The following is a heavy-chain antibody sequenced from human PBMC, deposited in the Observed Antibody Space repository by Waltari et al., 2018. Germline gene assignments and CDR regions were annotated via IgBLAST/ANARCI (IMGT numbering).Heavy chain of an antibody. CDR1: GGSISSSSYY. J-gene: IGHJ4*02. D-gene: IGHD6-13*01. Sequence: QLQLQESGPGLVKPSETLSLTCTVSGGSISSSSYYWGWIRQPPGKGLEWIGNIYYSGSTYYNPSLKSRVTISVDTPKNQFSLKLSSVTAADTAVYYCAIDSSTGDFDYWGQGTLVTVSS. V-gene: IGHV4-39*01. CDR3: AIDSSTGDFDY. CDR2: IYYSGST.